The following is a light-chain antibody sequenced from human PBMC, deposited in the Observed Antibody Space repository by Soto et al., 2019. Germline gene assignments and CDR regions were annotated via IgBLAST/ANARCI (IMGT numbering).Light chain of an antibody. CDR1: SGHSNYA. Sequence: QSVLTQSPSASASLGASVKLTCTLSSGHSNYAIAWHQQQPEKGPRYLMKLNSDGSHSKGDGIPDRFSGSSSGAERYLTISSLQSEDEADYYCQTWGTGTPWVFGVGTKLTVL. CDR2: LNSDGSH. CDR3: QTWGTGTPWV. V-gene: IGLV4-69*01. J-gene: IGLJ3*02.